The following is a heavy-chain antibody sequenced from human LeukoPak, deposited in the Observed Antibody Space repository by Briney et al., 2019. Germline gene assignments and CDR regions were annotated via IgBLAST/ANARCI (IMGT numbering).Heavy chain of an antibody. CDR1: GYAFIDYA. Sequence: RASVKVSCKASGYAFIDYAINWVRQAPGQGLEWMGWMNTNTGNPTYAQGFTGRFVFSLDTSVSTTYLQISSLKAEDTAVYYCARDPGDDFVVPGDPWGQGTLVTVSS. D-gene: IGHD2-2*01. V-gene: IGHV7-4-1*02. CDR3: ARDPGDDFVVPGDP. CDR2: MNTNTGNP. J-gene: IGHJ5*02.